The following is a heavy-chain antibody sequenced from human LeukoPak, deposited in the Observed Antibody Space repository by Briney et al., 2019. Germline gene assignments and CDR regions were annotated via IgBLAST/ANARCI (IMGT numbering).Heavy chain of an antibody. Sequence: SVKVSCKASGYKFTGHYMNWVRQAPGQGLEWMGGIIPIFGTANYAQKFQGRVTITADESTSTAYMELSSLRSEDTAVYYCARDYPEPRYYYYGMDVWGQGTTVTVSS. J-gene: IGHJ6*02. D-gene: IGHD1-14*01. CDR3: ARDYPEPRYYYYGMDV. CDR1: GYKFTGHY. CDR2: IIPIFGTA. V-gene: IGHV1-69*13.